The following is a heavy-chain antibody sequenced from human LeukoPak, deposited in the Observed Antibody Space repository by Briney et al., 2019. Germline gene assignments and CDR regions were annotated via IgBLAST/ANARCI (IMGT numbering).Heavy chain of an antibody. J-gene: IGHJ6*02. CDR1: GFTFSSYW. CDR3: ARGAGGYYYGMDV. Sequence: PGGSLRLSCAASGFTFSSYWMSWVRQAPGKGLEWVANIKQDGSEKYYVDSVKGRFTISRDNAKNSLYLQMNSLRAEDTAVYYCARGAGGYYYGMDVWGQGTTVTVSS. D-gene: IGHD3-16*01. CDR2: IKQDGSEK. V-gene: IGHV3-7*01.